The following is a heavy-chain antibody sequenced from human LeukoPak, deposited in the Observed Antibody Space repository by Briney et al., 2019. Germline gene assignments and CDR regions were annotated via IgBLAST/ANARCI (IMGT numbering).Heavy chain of an antibody. V-gene: IGHV3-21*01. CDR3: AREGLLRFGELPSSMAV. CDR2: ISSSSSYI. Sequence: GGSLRLSCAASGFTFSSYSMNWVRQAPGKGLEWVSSISSSSSYIYYADSVKGRFTISRDNAKNSLYLQMNGLRADDTAVYYCAREGLLRFGELPSSMAVWGKGTTVTVSS. CDR1: GFTFSSYS. J-gene: IGHJ6*03. D-gene: IGHD3-10*01.